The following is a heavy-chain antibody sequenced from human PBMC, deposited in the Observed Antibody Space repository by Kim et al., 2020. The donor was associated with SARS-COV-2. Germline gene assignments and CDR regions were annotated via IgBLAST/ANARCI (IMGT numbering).Heavy chain of an antibody. D-gene: IGHD1-1*01. CDR3: ARDLGPPTTWAELERLPPEDY. V-gene: IGHV3-30-3*01. J-gene: IGHJ4*02. CDR1: GFTFSSYA. CDR2: ISYDGSNK. Sequence: GGSLRLSCAASGFTFSSYAMHWVRQAPGKGLEWVAVISYDGSNKYYADSVKGRFTISRDNSKNTLYLQMNSLRAEDTAVYYCARDLGPPTTWAELERLPPEDYWGQGTLVTVSS.